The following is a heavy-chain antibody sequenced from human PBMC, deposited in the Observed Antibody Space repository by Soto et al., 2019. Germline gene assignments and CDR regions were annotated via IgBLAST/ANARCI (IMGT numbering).Heavy chain of an antibody. CDR1: GCTCGGYA. Sequence: GGSLRLSCAASGCTCGGYAMSWIRQAQEKGLEWVSAISGSGGSTYYADSVKGRFTISRDNSKNTLYLQMNSLRAEDTAVYYCAKDDGYCSGGSCYFPPTDAFDIRGQGTMVTVSS. CDR3: AKDDGYCSGGSCYFPPTDAFDI. D-gene: IGHD2-15*01. J-gene: IGHJ3*02. V-gene: IGHV3-23*01. CDR2: ISGSGGST.